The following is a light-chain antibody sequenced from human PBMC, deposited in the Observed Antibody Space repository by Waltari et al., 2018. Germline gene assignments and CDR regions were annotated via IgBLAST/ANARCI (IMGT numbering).Light chain of an antibody. CDR1: QSVSSY. V-gene: IGKV3-15*01. CDR3: QQYNNWPLT. CDR2: GAS. J-gene: IGKJ4*01. Sequence: IVMTHSPATLSVSLGDRATHSCRASQSVSSYLAWYQQKPGQARRLLIYGASTRATGIPARFSGSGSGIEFTLNISSLQSEDFAVYYCQQYNNWPLTFGGGTQVEIK.